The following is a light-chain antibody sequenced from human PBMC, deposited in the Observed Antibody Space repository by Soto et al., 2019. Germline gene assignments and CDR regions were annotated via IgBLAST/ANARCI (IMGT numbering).Light chain of an antibody. Sequence: QSVLTQPPSASGTPGQRVTISCSGSSSNIGSNYVYWYQKLPGTAPKLLIYRNNQRPSGVPDRFSGSKSGTSASLAISGLRSEDEADYYCAAWDDSLSVVFGGGTKVTVL. CDR1: SSNIGSNY. V-gene: IGLV1-47*01. J-gene: IGLJ2*01. CDR3: AAWDDSLSVV. CDR2: RNN.